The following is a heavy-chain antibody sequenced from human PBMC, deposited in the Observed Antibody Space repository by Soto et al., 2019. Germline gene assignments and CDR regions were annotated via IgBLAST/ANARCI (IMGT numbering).Heavy chain of an antibody. CDR2: TYYRTKWFN. V-gene: IGHV6-1*01. CDR1: GDIISTNTAA. Sequence: PSQTLSLTCAISGDIISTNTAAWNWIRQSPSRGLEWLGRTYYRTKWFNDYAESVKSRLTINPDTSKNQFSLLLTSMTPDVTTAYFRSKARSEPGDYLQALAVWARGTTDAVSS. J-gene: IGHJ3*01. D-gene: IGHD4-17*01. CDR3: SKARSEPGDYLQALAV.